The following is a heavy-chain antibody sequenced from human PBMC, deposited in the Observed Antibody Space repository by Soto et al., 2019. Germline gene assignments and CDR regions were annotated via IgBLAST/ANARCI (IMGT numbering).Heavy chain of an antibody. Sequence: GGSLRLSCAASGFNFNILAMTWVRQAPGKGLEWVSFISPGGDATYYADSVTGRFTVSRDNSQNTLYLQMSDLRAEDTAIYYCAMGGSIVVATSTIQYFQHWGQGTVVTVSS. V-gene: IGHV3-23*01. CDR1: GFNFNILA. CDR3: AMGGSIVVATSTIQYFQH. J-gene: IGHJ1*01. D-gene: IGHD2-21*02. CDR2: ISPGGDAT.